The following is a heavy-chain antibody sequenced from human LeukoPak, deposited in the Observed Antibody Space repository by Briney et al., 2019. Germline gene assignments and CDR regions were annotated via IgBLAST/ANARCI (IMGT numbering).Heavy chain of an antibody. CDR1: GFTFSSYW. J-gene: IGHJ5*02. CDR2: IKEDGNEK. CDR3: ATSYDILIGYFGS. D-gene: IGHD3-9*01. V-gene: IGHV3-7*01. Sequence: GGSLRLSCAASGFTFSSYWMSWVRQAPGKGLEWVANIKEDGNEKYYVDSVRGRFTISRDNVKNSLYLYMNSLRAEDTAVYYCATSYDILIGYFGSWGQGTLVTVSS.